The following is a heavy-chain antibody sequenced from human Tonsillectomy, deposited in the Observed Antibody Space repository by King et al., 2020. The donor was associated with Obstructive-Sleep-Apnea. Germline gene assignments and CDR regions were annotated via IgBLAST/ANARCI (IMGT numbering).Heavy chain of an antibody. CDR3: AMARIYYYDSGQGPIPYYYYGMDV. CDR2: INPNSGGT. D-gene: IGHD3-22*01. Sequence: QLVQSGAEVKKPGASVKVSCKASGYTFTGYYMHWVRQAPGQGLEWMGWINPNSGGTNYAQKFQGWVTMTRDTSISTAYMELSRLRSDDTAVYYCAMARIYYYDSGQGPIPYYYYGMDVWGQGTTVTVSS. J-gene: IGHJ6*02. CDR1: GYTFTGYY. V-gene: IGHV1-2*04.